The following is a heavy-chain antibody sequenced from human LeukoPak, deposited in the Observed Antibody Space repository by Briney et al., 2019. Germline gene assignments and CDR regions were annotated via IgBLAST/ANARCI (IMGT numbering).Heavy chain of an antibody. V-gene: IGHV1-18*01. CDR2: ISAYNGNT. J-gene: IGHJ4*02. CDR1: GYTFTSYG. Sequence: ASVKVSCKASGYTFTSYGISWVRQAPGQGLEWMGWISAYNGNTNYAQKLQGRVTMTTDTSTNTAFIELGGLRSEDPAVYYCATYCSGGSCYSGGVDYWGQGTLVTVSS. D-gene: IGHD2-15*01. CDR3: ATYCSGGSCYSGGVDY.